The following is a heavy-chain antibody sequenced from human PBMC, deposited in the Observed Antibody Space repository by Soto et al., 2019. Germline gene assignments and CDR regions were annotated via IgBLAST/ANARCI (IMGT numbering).Heavy chain of an antibody. CDR3: AKDRSMVRGVITLDYYYGMDV. J-gene: IGHJ6*02. CDR1: GFTFSSYG. D-gene: IGHD3-10*01. Sequence: QVQLVESGGGVVQPGRSLRLSCAASGFTFSSYGMHWVRQAPGKGLEWVAVISYDGSNKYYADSVKGRFTISRDNSKNTLYMQMNSLRAEDTAVYYCAKDRSMVRGVITLDYYYGMDVWGQGTTVTVSS. CDR2: ISYDGSNK. V-gene: IGHV3-30*18.